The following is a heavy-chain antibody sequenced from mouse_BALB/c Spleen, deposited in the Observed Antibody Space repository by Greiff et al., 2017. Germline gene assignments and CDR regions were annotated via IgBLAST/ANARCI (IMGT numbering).Heavy chain of an antibody. CDR2: ISYSGST. V-gene: IGHV3-2*02. CDR3: ARGGYGNYDAWFAY. J-gene: IGHJ3*01. Sequence: EVKLVESGPGLVKPSQSLSLTCTVTGYSITSDYAWNWIRQFPGNKLEWMGYISYSGSTSYNPSLKSRISITRDTSKNQFFLQLNSVTTEDTATYYCARGGYGNYDAWFAYWGQGTLVTVSA. CDR1: GYSITSDYA. D-gene: IGHD2-1*01.